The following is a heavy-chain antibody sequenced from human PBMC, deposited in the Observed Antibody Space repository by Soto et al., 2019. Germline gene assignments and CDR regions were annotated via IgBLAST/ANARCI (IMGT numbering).Heavy chain of an antibody. CDR2: IYYSGST. Sequence: PSETLSLTCTVSGGSISSYYWSWIRQPPGKGLEWIGYIYYSGSTNYNPSLKSRVTISVDTSKNQFSLKLSSVTAADTAVYYCAATNSGYDLGFDYWGQGTLVTSPQ. D-gene: IGHD5-12*01. CDR1: GGSISSYY. V-gene: IGHV4-59*08. CDR3: AATNSGYDLGFDY. J-gene: IGHJ4*02.